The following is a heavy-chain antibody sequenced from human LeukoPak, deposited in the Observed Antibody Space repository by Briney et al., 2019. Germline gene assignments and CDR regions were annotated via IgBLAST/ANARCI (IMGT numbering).Heavy chain of an antibody. CDR2: IYYSGST. CDR3: ARDGYCSSTSCYVPDV. Sequence: PSETLSLTCTVSGGSVSSGSYYWSWIRQPPGKGLEWIGYIYYSGSTNYNPSLKSRVTISVDTSKNQFSLKLSSVTAADTAVYYCARDGYCSSTSCYVPDVWGQGTTVTVSS. J-gene: IGHJ6*02. D-gene: IGHD2-2*03. V-gene: IGHV4-61*01. CDR1: GGSVSSGSYY.